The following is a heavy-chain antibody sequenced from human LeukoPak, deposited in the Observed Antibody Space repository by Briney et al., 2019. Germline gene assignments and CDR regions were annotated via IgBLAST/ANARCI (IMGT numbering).Heavy chain of an antibody. CDR3: ARETGSSVGSTDFDY. J-gene: IGHJ4*02. CDR1: GFTFSSYA. D-gene: IGHD6-6*01. Sequence: GGSLRLSCAASGFTFSSYAMHWDRQAPGKGLEWVAVISYDESNKYYADSVKVRLTISRDNSKNTLYLQMHSLRAEDTALYYCARETGSSVGSTDFDYWGQGTLVTVSS. V-gene: IGHV3-30-3*01. CDR2: ISYDESNK.